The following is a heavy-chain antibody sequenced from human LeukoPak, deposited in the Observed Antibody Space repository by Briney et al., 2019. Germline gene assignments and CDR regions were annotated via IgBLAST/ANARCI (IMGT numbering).Heavy chain of an antibody. J-gene: IGHJ4*02. D-gene: IGHD3-9*01. CDR1: GFTFSSYA. V-gene: IGHV3-64D*06. Sequence: GGSLRLSCSASGFTFSSYAMHWIRQAPGKGLEYVSAINNNGGNTYYADSVKGRFTISRDNSKNTLYLQMGSLRADDTAVYYCVKVLSKCFDLVFEYYLDYWGQGTLVTVSS. CDR2: INNNGGNT. CDR3: VKVLSKCFDLVFEYYLDY.